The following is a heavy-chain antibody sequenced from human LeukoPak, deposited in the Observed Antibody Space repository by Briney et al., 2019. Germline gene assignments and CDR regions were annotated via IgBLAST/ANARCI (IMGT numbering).Heavy chain of an antibody. CDR3: ARAPSEIGGYYPEYFRH. J-gene: IGHJ1*01. D-gene: IGHD3-22*01. CDR1: GFTFSSYW. CDR2: TKSDGST. Sequence: AGGSLRLSCAASGFTFSSYWMHWVRHAPGKGLVWVSRTKSDGSTNYADSVKGRFTISRDNAKNTVSLQMNSLRAEDTGVYYCARAPSEIGGYYPEYFRHWGQGTLVTVSS. V-gene: IGHV3-74*01.